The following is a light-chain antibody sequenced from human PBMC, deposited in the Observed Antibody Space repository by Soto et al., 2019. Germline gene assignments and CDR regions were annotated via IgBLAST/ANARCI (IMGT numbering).Light chain of an antibody. V-gene: IGKV3-20*01. CDR3: QQYGNSPIT. J-gene: IGKJ5*01. CDR1: QSVSSY. Sequence: EIVLTQSPGTLSLSPGERATLSCRASQSVSSYLAWYQQKPGQAPRLLIYAASRRATGIPDRFSGSGSGTDFTLTISRLEPEDFAVYYCQQYGNSPITFGQGTRLEIK. CDR2: AAS.